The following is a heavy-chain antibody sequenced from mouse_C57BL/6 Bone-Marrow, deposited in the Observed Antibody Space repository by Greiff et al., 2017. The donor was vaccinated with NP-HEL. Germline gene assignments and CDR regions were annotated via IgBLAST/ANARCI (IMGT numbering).Heavy chain of an antibody. CDR3: ARQGYYGSSRGFAY. V-gene: IGHV5-6*01. CDR1: GFTFSSYG. CDR2: ISSGGSYT. D-gene: IGHD1-1*01. J-gene: IGHJ3*01. Sequence: VQLKESGGDLVKPGGSLKLSCAASGFTFSSYGMSWVRQTPDKRLEWVATISSGGSYTYYPDSVKGRFPIPRDNAKNTLYLQMSSLKSEDTAMYYCARQGYYGSSRGFAYWGQGTLVTVSA.